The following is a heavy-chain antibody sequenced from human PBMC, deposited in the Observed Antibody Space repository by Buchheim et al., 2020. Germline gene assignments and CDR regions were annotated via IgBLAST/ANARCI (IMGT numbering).Heavy chain of an antibody. Sequence: QVQLVQSGAEVKKPGASVKVSCKASGYTFTNNAIHWVRQAPGQRLEWMGGINVTSGNTKYSQKFQGRVTITRDTSVSTAYMELSSLRSDDTAVYYCARSWSGTYSMDVWGQGT. CDR1: GYTFTNNA. D-gene: IGHD3-3*01. J-gene: IGHJ6*02. CDR2: INVTSGNT. V-gene: IGHV1-3*01. CDR3: ARSWSGTYSMDV.